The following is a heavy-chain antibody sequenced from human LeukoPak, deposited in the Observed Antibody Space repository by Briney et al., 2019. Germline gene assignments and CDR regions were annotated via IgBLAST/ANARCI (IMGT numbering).Heavy chain of an antibody. V-gene: IGHV3-64*01. CDR3: AREETRITMLRGVTYFEY. CDR1: GFTFSSYA. CDR2: ISSNGGST. J-gene: IGHJ4*02. Sequence: PGGSLRLSCAASGFTFSSYAMHWVRQAPGKGLEYVSAISSNGGSTYYANSVKGRFTISRDNSKNSLYLQMSSLRAEDTALYYCAREETRITMLRGVTYFEYWGQGTLVTVSS. D-gene: IGHD3-10*01.